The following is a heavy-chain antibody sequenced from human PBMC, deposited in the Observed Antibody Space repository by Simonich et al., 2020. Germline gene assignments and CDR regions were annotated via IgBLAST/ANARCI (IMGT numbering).Heavy chain of an antibody. CDR3: ARVPPTSGSYYYYYYYMDV. Sequence: QVQLVQSGAEVKKPGASVKVSCKASGYTFTGYYMHWVRQAPGQGLEWMGWLNPNRGGTNYAQKFQGRVTMTRDTSISTAYMELSRLRSDDTAVYYCARVPPTSGSYYYYYYYMDVWGKGTTVTVSS. CDR1: GYTFTGYY. D-gene: IGHD1-26*01. V-gene: IGHV1-2*02. CDR2: LNPNRGGT. J-gene: IGHJ6*03.